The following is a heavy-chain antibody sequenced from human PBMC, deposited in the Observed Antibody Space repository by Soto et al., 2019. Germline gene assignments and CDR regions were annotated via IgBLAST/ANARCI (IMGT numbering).Heavy chain of an antibody. CDR1: GFTFSDYV. Sequence: VGSLRLSCEASGFTFSDYVMNWVRHGPGKWLEWVSTIGRGDDKYYADSVKGRFTISRDTSKNTLFLQMNSLRAEDTALYFCAKDGTTGRQHSYGMEVWGQGTTVTVSS. CDR2: IGRGDDK. D-gene: IGHD6-6*01. CDR3: AKDGTTGRQHSYGMEV. J-gene: IGHJ6*02. V-gene: IGHV3-23*01.